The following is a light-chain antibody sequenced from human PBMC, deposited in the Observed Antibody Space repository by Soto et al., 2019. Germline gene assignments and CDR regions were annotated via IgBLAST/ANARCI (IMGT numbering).Light chain of an antibody. CDR1: NIGSKS. V-gene: IGLV3-21*02. J-gene: IGLJ2*01. Sequence: SYELTQPPSVSVAPGQTANISCGGNNIGSKSVHWYQQKPGQAPVLVIYYDSDRPSGIPERFSGSNSGNTATLTISRVEAGDEADYFCQVWDSDRDHVVFGGGTQLTVL. CDR2: YDS. CDR3: QVWDSDRDHVV.